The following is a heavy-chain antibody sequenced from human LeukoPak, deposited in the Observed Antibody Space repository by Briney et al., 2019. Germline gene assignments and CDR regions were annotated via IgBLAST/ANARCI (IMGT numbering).Heavy chain of an antibody. V-gene: IGHV4-34*01. CDR1: GGSFSGYY. CDR2: INHSGST. CDR3: ARGGYCSSTSCYGDFDY. Sequence: SETLSLTCAVYGGSFSGYYWSWLRQPPGKGLEWIGEINHSGSTNYNPSLKSRVTISVDTSKNQFSLKLSSVTAADTAVYYCARGGYCSSTSCYGDFDYWGQGTPVTVSS. J-gene: IGHJ4*02. D-gene: IGHD2-2*01.